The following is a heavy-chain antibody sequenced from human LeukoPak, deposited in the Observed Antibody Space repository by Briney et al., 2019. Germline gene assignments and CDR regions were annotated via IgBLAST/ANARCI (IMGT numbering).Heavy chain of an antibody. V-gene: IGHV3-9*01. J-gene: IGHJ4*02. CDR2: ISWNSGSI. Sequence: PGRSLRLSCAASGFTFDDYAMHWVRQAPGKGLEWVSGISWNSGSIGYADSVKGRFTISRDNAKNSLYLQMNSLRAEDTALYYCAKAGYDSSGYYYGITVPYFDYWGQGTLVTVSS. CDR3: AKAGYDSSGYYYGITVPYFDY. D-gene: IGHD3-22*01. CDR1: GFTFDDYA.